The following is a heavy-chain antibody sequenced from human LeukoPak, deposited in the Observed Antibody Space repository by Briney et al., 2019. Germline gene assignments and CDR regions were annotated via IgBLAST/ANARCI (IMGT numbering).Heavy chain of an antibody. D-gene: IGHD6-6*01. J-gene: IGHJ3*02. CDR3: ARVYSSSSGKNAFGI. CDR1: GYTFTSYA. Sequence: ASVKVSCKASGYTFTSYAMHWVRQAPGQRLEWMGWINAGNGNTKYSQKFQGRVTMTTDTSTSTAYMELRSLRSDDTAVYYCARVYSSSSGKNAFGIWGQGTMVTVSS. V-gene: IGHV1-3*01. CDR2: INAGNGNT.